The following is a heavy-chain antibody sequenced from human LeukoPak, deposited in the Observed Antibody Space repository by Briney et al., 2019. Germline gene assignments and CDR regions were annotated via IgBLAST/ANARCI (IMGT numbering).Heavy chain of an antibody. CDR3: ARVFGSTFFSMGYNWFDP. CDR1: GGSISSHY. D-gene: IGHD3-3*01. V-gene: IGHV4-59*08. J-gene: IGHJ5*02. Sequence: PSETLSLTCTVSGGSISSHYWSWIRRPPGKGLEWIGYIYYSGSTYYNPSLKSRVTISVDTSKNQFSLKLSSVTAADTAVYYCARVFGSTFFSMGYNWFDPWGQGTLVTVSS. CDR2: IYYSGST.